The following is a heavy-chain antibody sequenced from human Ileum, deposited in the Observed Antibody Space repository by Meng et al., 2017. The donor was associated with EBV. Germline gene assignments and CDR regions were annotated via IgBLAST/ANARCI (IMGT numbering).Heavy chain of an antibody. V-gene: IGHV3-74*01. D-gene: IGHD6-25*01. Sequence: EGQLGGSGGGLVQPGGSLRLSCAASTLTFSTYWMDWVRQAPGQGLVWVSRIHSDGSRTTYADSVRGRFTISRDNAKNTFYLGMNSLRGEDTAVYYCASLSGHGGYWGQGTLVTVSS. J-gene: IGHJ4*02. CDR3: ASLSGHGGY. CDR1: TLTFSTYW. CDR2: IHSDGSRT.